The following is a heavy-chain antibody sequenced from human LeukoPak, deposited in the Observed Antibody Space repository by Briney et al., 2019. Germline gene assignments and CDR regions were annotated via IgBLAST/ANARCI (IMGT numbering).Heavy chain of an antibody. CDR3: ARQESGPYHYMDV. D-gene: IGHD3-3*01. J-gene: IGHJ6*03. CDR1: GGSISSYY. Sequence: SETLSLTCTVSGGSISSYYWTWIRQAPGKGLEWIGYVYYSVSTNYNPSLKSRVSISQDTSKNQVSLELSSVTAADTAVYYCARQESGPYHYMDVWGKGTTVTVSS. V-gene: IGHV4-59*08. CDR2: VYYSVST.